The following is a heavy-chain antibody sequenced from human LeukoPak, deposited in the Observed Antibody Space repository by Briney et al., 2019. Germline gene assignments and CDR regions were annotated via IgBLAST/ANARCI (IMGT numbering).Heavy chain of an antibody. CDR3: ARFYYYDSGGYHYYYYYMDV. CDR2: IKQDGSEK. J-gene: IGHJ6*03. V-gene: IGHV3-7*01. D-gene: IGHD3-22*01. Sequence: PGGSLRLSCAASGFTFSSYWMSWVRQAPGKGLEWVANIKQDGSEKYYVDSVKGRFTISRDNAKNSLYLQVNSLRAEDTAVYYCARFYYYDSGGYHYYYYYMDVWGKGTTVTVSS. CDR1: GFTFSSYW.